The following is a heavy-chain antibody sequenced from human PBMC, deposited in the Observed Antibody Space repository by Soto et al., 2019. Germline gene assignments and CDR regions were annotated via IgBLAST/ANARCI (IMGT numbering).Heavy chain of an antibody. CDR1: GGSISSYY. J-gene: IGHJ4*02. CDR3: AREGYTNPFDY. Sequence: SETLSLTCTVSGGSISSYYWSWIRQPPGKGLEWIGYIYYSGSTNYNPSLKSRVTISVDTSKNQFSLKLSSVTAADTAVYYCAREGYTNPFDYWGQGTLVTVSS. CDR2: IYYSGST. V-gene: IGHV4-59*08. D-gene: IGHD3-16*02.